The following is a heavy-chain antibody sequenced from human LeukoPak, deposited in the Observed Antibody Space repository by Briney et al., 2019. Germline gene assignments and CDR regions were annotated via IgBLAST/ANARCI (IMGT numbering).Heavy chain of an antibody. CDR2: ISGSSSTI. CDR3: ARDSGWALDY. Sequence: PGGSLRLSCAASGFTFSSYSMNWVRQAPGKGLEWGSYISGSSSTIYYADSVKGRFTISRDNSKNTLYLQMNSLRAEDTAVYYCARDSGWALDYWGQGTLVTVSS. V-gene: IGHV3-48*01. CDR1: GFTFSSYS. D-gene: IGHD6-19*01. J-gene: IGHJ4*02.